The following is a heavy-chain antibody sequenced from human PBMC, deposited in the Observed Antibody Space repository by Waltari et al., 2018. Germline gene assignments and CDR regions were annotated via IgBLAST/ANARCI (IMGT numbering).Heavy chain of an antibody. V-gene: IGHV4-61*09. CDR1: GGSISSGSYY. CDR3: ARGAYLNY. Sequence: QVQLQESGPGLVKPSQTLSLTCTVSGGSISSGSYYWSWIRQPAGKGLEWIGYIDTSGSTNYNPSLKSRVTISVDTSKNQFSLKLSSVTAADTAVYYCARGAYLNYWGQGTLVTVSS. CDR2: IDTSGST. J-gene: IGHJ4*02.